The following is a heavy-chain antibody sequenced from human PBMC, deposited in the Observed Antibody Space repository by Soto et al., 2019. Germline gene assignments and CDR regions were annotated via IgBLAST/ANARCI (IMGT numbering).Heavy chain of an antibody. CDR2: ITIYNGNA. D-gene: IGHD3-9*01. CDR3: VRDHHNNLTGQTASTAY. J-gene: IGHJ4*02. V-gene: IGHV1-18*01. CDR1: GYTFIHYG. Sequence: QIQLEQSGSEVKKPGASVKVSCKASGYTFIHYGVNWVRQAPGQGLEWMGSITIYNGNANYAKKFQDRLSLTADTPTNTAYMELRNLRSDDTDVYYCVRDHHNNLTGQTASTAYWGRGSLVTVSS.